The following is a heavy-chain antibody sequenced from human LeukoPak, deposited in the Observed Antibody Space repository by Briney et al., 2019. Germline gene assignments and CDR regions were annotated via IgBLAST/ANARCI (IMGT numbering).Heavy chain of an antibody. CDR2: IYYSGST. D-gene: IGHD5-12*01. V-gene: IGHV4-30-4*08. Sequence: SETLSLTCTVSGASISSGNSYWSWIRQPPGKGLEWIGYIYYSGSTYYNPSLKSRVTISVDTSKNQFSLKLSSVTAADTAVYYCARSNCGYDSIPNYMDVWGKGTTVTASS. J-gene: IGHJ6*03. CDR3: ARSNCGYDSIPNYMDV. CDR1: GASISSGNSY.